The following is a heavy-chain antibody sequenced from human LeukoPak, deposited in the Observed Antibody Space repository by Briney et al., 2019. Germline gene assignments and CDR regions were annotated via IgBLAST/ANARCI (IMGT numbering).Heavy chain of an antibody. Sequence: SETLPLTCTVSGGSISSYYWSWIRQPPGKGLEWTGYIYYSGSTNYNPSLKSRVTISVDTSKNQFSLKLSSVTAADTAVYYCASTTYYDFWSGYGLGYYYGMDVWGQGTTVTVSS. CDR2: IYYSGST. V-gene: IGHV4-59*08. CDR3: ASTTYYDFWSGYGLGYYYGMDV. J-gene: IGHJ6*02. D-gene: IGHD3-3*01. CDR1: GGSISSYY.